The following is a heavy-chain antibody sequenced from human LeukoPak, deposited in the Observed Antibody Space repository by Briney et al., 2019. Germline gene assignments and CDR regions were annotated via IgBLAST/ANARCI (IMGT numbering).Heavy chain of an antibody. V-gene: IGHV3-30*02. J-gene: IGHJ4*02. D-gene: IGHD6-19*01. CDR3: AKILGGDIAVAGTHDY. CDR2: IRYDGSNK. CDR1: GFTFSSYG. Sequence: PGGSLRLSCAASGFTFSSYGMHWVRQAPGKGLEWVAFIRYDGSNKYYAGSVKGRFTISRDNSKNTLYLQMNSLRAEDTAVYYCAKILGGDIAVAGTHDYWGQGTLVTVSS.